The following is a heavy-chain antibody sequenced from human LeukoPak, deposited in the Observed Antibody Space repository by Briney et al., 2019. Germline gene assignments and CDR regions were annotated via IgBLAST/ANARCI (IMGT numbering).Heavy chain of an antibody. D-gene: IGHD3-10*01. CDR2: IYYSGST. V-gene: IGHV4-39*07. J-gene: IGHJ6*03. CDR1: GGSISSSSYY. Sequence: PSETLSLTCTVSGGSISSSSYYWGWIRQPPGKGLEWIGSIYYSGSTYYNPSLKSRVTISVDTSKNQFSLKLSSVTAADTAVYYCARDRTEYYGSRENYMDVWGKGTTVTISS. CDR3: ARDRTEYYGSRENYMDV.